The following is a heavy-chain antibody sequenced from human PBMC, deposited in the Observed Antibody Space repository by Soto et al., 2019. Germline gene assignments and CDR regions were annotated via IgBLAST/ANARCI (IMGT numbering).Heavy chain of an antibody. Sequence: GGSLRLSCAASGFTLSSYAMSWVRQAPGKGLEWVSAISGSGGSTYYADSVKGRFTISRDNSKNTLYLQMNSLRAEDTAVYYCAKVVQGYKYYFDYWGQGTLVTVSS. J-gene: IGHJ4*02. CDR1: GFTLSSYA. CDR2: ISGSGGST. D-gene: IGHD1-1*01. V-gene: IGHV3-23*01. CDR3: AKVVQGYKYYFDY.